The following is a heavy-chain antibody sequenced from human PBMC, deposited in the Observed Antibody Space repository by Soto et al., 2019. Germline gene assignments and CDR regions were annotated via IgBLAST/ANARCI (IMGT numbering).Heavy chain of an antibody. J-gene: IGHJ4*02. D-gene: IGHD3-9*01. V-gene: IGHV1-18*01. CDR1: GYTFTKYD. CDR3: VRPYYEFSTAFPDFDY. Sequence: ASVKVSCKTSGYTFTKYDISWMRQAPGQGLEWMGLIIANSGSANYAQELQGRVTMTTDTSTTTAYMELRSLRSDDTAVYYCVRPYYEFSTAFPDFDYWGQGTLVTVSS. CDR2: IIANSGSA.